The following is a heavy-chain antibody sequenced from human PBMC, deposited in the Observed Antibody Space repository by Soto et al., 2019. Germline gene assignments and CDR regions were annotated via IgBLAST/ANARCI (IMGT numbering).Heavy chain of an antibody. CDR1: GFTFSSYA. CDR2: ISYDGSNK. J-gene: IGHJ6*02. Sequence: PGGSLRLSCAASGFTFSSYAMHWVRQAPGKGLEWVAVISYDGSNKYYADSVKGRFTISRDNSKNTLYLQMNSLRAEDTAVYYSARVASAAAGDYYYYYGMDVWGQGTTVTVSS. CDR3: ARVASAAAGDYYYYYGMDV. V-gene: IGHV3-30-3*01. D-gene: IGHD6-13*01.